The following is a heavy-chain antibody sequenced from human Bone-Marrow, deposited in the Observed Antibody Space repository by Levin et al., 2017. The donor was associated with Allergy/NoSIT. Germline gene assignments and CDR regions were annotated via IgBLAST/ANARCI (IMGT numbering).Heavy chain of an antibody. CDR3: AHRPRWLYDILTALNWFDP. Sequence: SGPTLVKPTQTLTLTCTFSGFSLSTSGVGVGWIRQPPGKALEWLALIYWDDDKRYSPSLKSRLTITKDTSKNQVVLTMTNMDPVDTATYYCAHRPRWLYDILTALNWFDPWGQGTLVTVSS. CDR2: IYWDDDK. V-gene: IGHV2-5*02. CDR1: GFSLSTSGVG. J-gene: IGHJ5*02. D-gene: IGHD3-9*01.